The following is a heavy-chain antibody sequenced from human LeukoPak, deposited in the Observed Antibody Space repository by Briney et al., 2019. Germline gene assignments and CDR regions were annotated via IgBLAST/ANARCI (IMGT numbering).Heavy chain of an antibody. J-gene: IGHJ4*02. D-gene: IGHD5-12*01. CDR3: ARDSGYSGYDWGGGFDY. CDR1: GFTISSNY. CDR2: IYSGGST. Sequence: RPGGSLRLSCAASGFTISSNYMSWVRQAPGKGLEWVSVIYSGGSTYYADSVEGRFTISRDNSKNTLYLQMNSLRAEDTAVYYCARDSGYSGYDWGGGFDYWGQGTLVTVSS. V-gene: IGHV3-53*01.